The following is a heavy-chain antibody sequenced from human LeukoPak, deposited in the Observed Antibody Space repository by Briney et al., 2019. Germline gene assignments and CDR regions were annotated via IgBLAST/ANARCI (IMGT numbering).Heavy chain of an antibody. Sequence: GGSLRLSCAASGFIFTNYNMNWVRQAPGKGLEWVSVIYSGGSTYYADSVKGRLTISRDNSKNTLYLQMNSLRAEDTAVYYCARVYSGRRYFDYWGQGTLVTVSS. J-gene: IGHJ4*02. D-gene: IGHD4-11*01. CDR2: IYSGGST. V-gene: IGHV3-53*01. CDR3: ARVYSGRRYFDY. CDR1: GFIFTNYN.